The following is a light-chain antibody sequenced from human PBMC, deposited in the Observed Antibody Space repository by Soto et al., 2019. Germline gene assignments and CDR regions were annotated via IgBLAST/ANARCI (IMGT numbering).Light chain of an antibody. CDR3: QQLKSYPLT. J-gene: IGKJ4*01. CDR2: GAT. Sequence: DIQLTQSPSFLSASVGDRVTITCRASQGIDNYLAWYQQKPGKAPQLLIYGATALEGGVPSRFGGSGAGTEFTLTISSLQPEDFATYYCQQLKSYPLTYGGGTKVEIK. CDR1: QGIDNY. V-gene: IGKV1-9*01.